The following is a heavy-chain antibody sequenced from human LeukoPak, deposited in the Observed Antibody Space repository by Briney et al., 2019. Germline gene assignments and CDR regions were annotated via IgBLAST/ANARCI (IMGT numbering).Heavy chain of an antibody. D-gene: IGHD2-21*02. J-gene: IGHJ2*01. CDR2: IYYSGST. V-gene: IGHV4-39*07. Sequence: SETLSLTCTVSGGSISSSSYCWGWIRQPPGKGLEWIGSIYYSGSTYYNPSLKSRVTISVDTSKNQFSLKLSSVTAADTAVYYCARGCGGDCYSPDWYFDLWGRGTLVTVSS. CDR3: ARGCGGDCYSPDWYFDL. CDR1: GGSISSSSYC.